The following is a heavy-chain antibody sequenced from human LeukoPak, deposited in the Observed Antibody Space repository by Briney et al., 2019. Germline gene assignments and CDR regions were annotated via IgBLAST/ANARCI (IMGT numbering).Heavy chain of an antibody. Sequence: GGSLRLSCAASGFTFSNYGMHWVRRAPGKGLEWVSVICYDGSNKYYADSVKGRFTISRDNSKNTLYLQMNSLRAEDTAVYYCARDRMTTLFTTYYGMDVWGQGTTVTVSS. V-gene: IGHV3-33*01. CDR1: GFTFSNYG. D-gene: IGHD4-11*01. CDR2: ICYDGSNK. CDR3: ARDRMTTLFTTYYGMDV. J-gene: IGHJ6*02.